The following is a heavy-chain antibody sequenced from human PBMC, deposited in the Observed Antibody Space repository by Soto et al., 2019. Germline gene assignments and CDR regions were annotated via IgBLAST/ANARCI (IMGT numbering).Heavy chain of an antibody. CDR2: LYDLDGS. Sequence: PGGSLRLSCAAFGFTISGKKYVAWVRQAPGKGLEWVSALYDLDGSFYAASVKGRFITSSDSSKTTVYLQMNDLRPDDTAVYYCATWHEREHAYDVWGQGTTVTVSS. V-gene: IGHV3-53*01. D-gene: IGHD1-1*01. CDR1: GFTISGKKY. CDR3: ATWHEREHAYDV. J-gene: IGHJ3*01.